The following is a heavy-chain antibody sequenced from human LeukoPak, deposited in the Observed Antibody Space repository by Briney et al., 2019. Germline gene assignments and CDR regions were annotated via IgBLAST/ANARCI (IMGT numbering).Heavy chain of an antibody. V-gene: IGHV3-48*02. CDR2: ISSSSSSI. D-gene: IGHD2-21*02. CDR3: ARANCGGDCSLNTEYFQH. Sequence: GGSLRLSCAASGLRFGSYWMNWVRQAPGKGLEWVSYISSSSSSIYYADSVKGRFTISRDNAKNSLYLHMSSLRDEDTAVYYCARANCGGDCSLNTEYFQHWGQGTLVTVSS. CDR1: GLRFGSYW. J-gene: IGHJ1*01.